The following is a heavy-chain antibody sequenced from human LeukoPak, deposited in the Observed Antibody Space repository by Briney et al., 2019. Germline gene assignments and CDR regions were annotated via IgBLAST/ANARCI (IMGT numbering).Heavy chain of an antibody. D-gene: IGHD1-26*01. V-gene: IGHV3-23*01. Sequence: PGGSLRLSCAASGFTFSSYSMNWVRQAPGKGLEWVSAISGSGGSTYYADSVKGRFTISRDNSKNTLYLQMNSLRAEDTAVYYCATYSTTYDYYYYYMDVWGKGTTVTISS. J-gene: IGHJ6*03. CDR1: GFTFSSYS. CDR2: ISGSGGST. CDR3: ATYSTTYDYYYYYMDV.